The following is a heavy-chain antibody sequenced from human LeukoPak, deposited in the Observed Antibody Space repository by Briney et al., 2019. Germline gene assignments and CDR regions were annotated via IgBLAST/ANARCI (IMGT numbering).Heavy chain of an antibody. CDR3: ARATVIPAALLNHYGMDV. D-gene: IGHD2-2*01. V-gene: IGHV1-2*02. Sequence: GASVKVSCKASGYTFTGYYMHWVRQAPGQGLEWMGWIDPNSGGTNYAQKFQGRVTMTRDTSISTAYMELSRLRSDDTAAYSCARATVIPAALLNHYGMDVWGQGTTVTVSS. CDR1: GYTFTGYY. CDR2: IDPNSGGT. J-gene: IGHJ6*02.